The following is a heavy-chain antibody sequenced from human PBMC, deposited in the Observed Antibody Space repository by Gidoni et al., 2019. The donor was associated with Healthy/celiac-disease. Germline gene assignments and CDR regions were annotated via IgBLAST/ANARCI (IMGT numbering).Heavy chain of an antibody. Sequence: QVQLVESGGGVVQPVRSLRLSCAASGFTFSSYAMHWVRQAPGKGLEWVAVISYDGSNKYYADYVKGRFTISRDNSKNTLYLQMNSLRAEDTAVYYCARPFGIAVAGTRFDYWGQGTLVTVSS. V-gene: IGHV3-30*04. CDR1: GFTFSSYA. CDR2: ISYDGSNK. CDR3: ARPFGIAVAGTRFDY. J-gene: IGHJ4*02. D-gene: IGHD6-19*01.